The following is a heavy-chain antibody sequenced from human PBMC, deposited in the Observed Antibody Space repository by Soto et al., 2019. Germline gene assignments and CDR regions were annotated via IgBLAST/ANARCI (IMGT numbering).Heavy chain of an antibody. CDR1: GFTFGDYA. Sequence: GGSLRLSCITSGFTFGDYAMIWFRQAPGKGLEWVSFITSKRYGGKTEYAASVKGRFTISRDDSKSVAYLQMNRLRPAHTPFFYCGGPPPNNWGAPLAFGGKGPLVPVSS. V-gene: IGHV3-49*03. CDR2: ITSKRYGGKT. D-gene: IGHD1-26*01. J-gene: IGHJ4*02. CDR3: GGPPPNNWGAPLAF.